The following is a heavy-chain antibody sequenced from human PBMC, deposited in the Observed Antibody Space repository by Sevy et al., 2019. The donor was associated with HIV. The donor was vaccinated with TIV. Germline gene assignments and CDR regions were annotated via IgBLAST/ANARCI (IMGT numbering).Heavy chain of an antibody. CDR2: ISSSSSYI. D-gene: IGHD2-2*02. Sequence: GGSLRLSCAASGFTFSTYTMNWVRQAPGKGLEWVSSISSSSSYIYYADSVKGRFTISRDNAKNSLYLQMNSLRVEDTAVYYCAREAYYCSTTSCYIDYWGQGTLVTVSS. V-gene: IGHV3-21*01. CDR3: AREAYYCSTTSCYIDY. J-gene: IGHJ4*02. CDR1: GFTFSTYT.